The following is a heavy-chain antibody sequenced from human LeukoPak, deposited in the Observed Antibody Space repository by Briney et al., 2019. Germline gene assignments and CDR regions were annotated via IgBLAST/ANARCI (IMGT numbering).Heavy chain of an antibody. J-gene: IGHJ4*02. CDR3: ARGELGDCSGGSCYFDY. D-gene: IGHD2-15*01. CDR2: IGRSSDYI. V-gene: IGHV3-21*01. Sequence: GGSLRLSCVVSGFTFMSYNMHWVRQAPGKGLEWVSSIGRSSDYIHYADSLKGRFTISRDIAKNSLYLQMNSLKAEDTAVYYCARGELGDCSGGSCYFDYWGQGTLVTVSS. CDR1: GFTFMSYN.